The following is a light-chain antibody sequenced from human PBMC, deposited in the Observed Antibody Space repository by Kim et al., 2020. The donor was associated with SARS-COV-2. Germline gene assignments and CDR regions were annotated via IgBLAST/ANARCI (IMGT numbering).Light chain of an antibody. CDR2: AAS. Sequence: GDRVTITCRASQSISSYLNWYQQRPGTAPKLLIYAASSLQSGVPSRFSGSGSGTDFTLTISSLQPEDFATYYCQQSYSTPRTFGQGTKVDIK. CDR1: QSISSY. V-gene: IGKV1-39*01. CDR3: QQSYSTPRT. J-gene: IGKJ1*01.